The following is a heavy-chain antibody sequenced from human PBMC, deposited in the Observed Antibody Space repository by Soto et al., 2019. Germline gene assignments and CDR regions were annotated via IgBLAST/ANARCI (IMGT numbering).Heavy chain of an antibody. CDR3: ARDGVALGFDP. J-gene: IGHJ5*02. Sequence: XSVKVSCKASGYIFTCYYIHWVRQAPGQGLEWMGYINPNSGDTRYAQDLQGRVTMTRDTSINTASMALRRLTSDDTAVYYCARDGVALGFDPWGQGTLVTVSS. D-gene: IGHD2-15*01. CDR2: INPNSGDT. CDR1: GYIFTCYY. V-gene: IGHV1-2*02.